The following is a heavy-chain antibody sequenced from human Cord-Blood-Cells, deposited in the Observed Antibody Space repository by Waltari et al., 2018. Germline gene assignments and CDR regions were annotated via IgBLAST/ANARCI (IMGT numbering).Heavy chain of an antibody. Sequence: QLQLQESGPGLVQPSEPLSLPCTVSGASISSSSYSWGWIRHPRGKGLEWSGSIYYSGSTYYNPSLKSRVTISVDTSKNQFSLKLSSVTAADTAVYYCARRGAARPFDYWGQGTLVTVSS. J-gene: IGHJ4*02. V-gene: IGHV4-39*01. CDR1: GASISSSSYS. CDR2: IYYSGST. D-gene: IGHD6-6*01. CDR3: ARRGAARPFDY.